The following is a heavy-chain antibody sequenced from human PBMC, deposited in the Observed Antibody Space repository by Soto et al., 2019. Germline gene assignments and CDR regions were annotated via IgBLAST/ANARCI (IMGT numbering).Heavy chain of an antibody. V-gene: IGHV3-21*01. Sequence: GESLKISCAASGFTFSSYSMNWVRQAPGKGLEWVSSISSSSSYIYYADSVKGRFTISRDNAKNSLYLQMNSLRAEDTAVYYCARGRGSGSIYNWFDPWGQGTLVTVSS. CDR1: GFTFSSYS. D-gene: IGHD3-10*01. CDR2: ISSSSSYI. CDR3: ARGRGSGSIYNWFDP. J-gene: IGHJ5*02.